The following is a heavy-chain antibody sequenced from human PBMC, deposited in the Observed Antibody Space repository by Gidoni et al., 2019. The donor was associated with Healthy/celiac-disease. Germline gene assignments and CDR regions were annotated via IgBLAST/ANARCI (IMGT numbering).Heavy chain of an antibody. CDR2: IWYDGSNK. CDR1: GFTFSSYG. CDR3: ARDGGLNGMDV. D-gene: IGHD2-15*01. V-gene: IGHV3-33*01. Sequence: QVQLVESGGGVVQPGRSLRLSCAASGFTFSSYGMHWVRQAPGKGLEWGAVIWYDGSNKYYADSLKGRFTISRDNSKNTLYLQMNSLRAEDTAVYYCARDGGLNGMDVWGQGTTVTVSS. J-gene: IGHJ6*02.